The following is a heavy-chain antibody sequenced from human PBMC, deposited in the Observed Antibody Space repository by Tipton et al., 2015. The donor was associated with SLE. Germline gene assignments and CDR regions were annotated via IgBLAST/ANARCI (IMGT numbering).Heavy chain of an antibody. J-gene: IGHJ3*02. CDR2: IYTSGST. CDR1: GVSINSHY. D-gene: IGHD3-10*01. V-gene: IGHV4-4*08. CDR3: ARALREELLWFGELDAFDI. Sequence: TLSLTCTVSGVSINSHYWSWIRQPPGKGLEWIGYIYTSGSTNYNPSLKSRVTISVDTSKNQFSLKLSSVTAADTAVYYCARALREELLWFGELDAFDIWGQGTMVTVSS.